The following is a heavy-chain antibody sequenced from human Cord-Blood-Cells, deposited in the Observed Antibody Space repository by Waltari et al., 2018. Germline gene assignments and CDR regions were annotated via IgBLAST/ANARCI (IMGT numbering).Heavy chain of an antibody. Sequence: QVQLVQSGAEVKKPGASVKVSCKVSGYTLTELSMHWVRQAPGKGLEWKGGSDHEDDETIHAQKFQGRGTMTGDTATDTAYMGRSSLRSEDMAVYYCATYRVLDSSSYYCVYWGQGALVTVSS. J-gene: IGHJ4*02. CDR1: GYTLTELS. CDR2: SDHEDDET. D-gene: IGHD6-6*01. CDR3: ATYRVLDSSSYYCVY. V-gene: IGHV1-24*01.